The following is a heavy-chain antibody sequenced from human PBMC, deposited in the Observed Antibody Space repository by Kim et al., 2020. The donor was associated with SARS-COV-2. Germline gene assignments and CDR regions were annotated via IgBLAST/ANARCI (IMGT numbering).Heavy chain of an antibody. D-gene: IGHD3-22*01. Sequence: SGTLSLTCAVYGGSFSGYYWTWIRQPPGKGLEWIGEINHSGSTNYNPSLKSRVTILVDTSNNQFYLKLSSVTAADTAVYYCARGNRPSSGYHSLDYWGQGTLVTVSS. CDR1: GGSFSGYY. CDR3: ARGNRPSSGYHSLDY. CDR2: INHSGST. J-gene: IGHJ4*02. V-gene: IGHV4-34*01.